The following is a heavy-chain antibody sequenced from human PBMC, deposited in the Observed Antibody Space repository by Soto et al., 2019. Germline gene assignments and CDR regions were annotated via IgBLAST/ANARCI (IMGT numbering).Heavy chain of an antibody. CDR2: ILYDGSNK. CDR1: GFTLSSYG. CDR3: ARGAYYDVLTGSYSYGMDV. V-gene: IGHV3-30*03. Sequence: QVQLVESGGGVVQPGRSLRLSCAASGFTLSSYGMHWVRQAPGKGLEWVAAILYDGSNKYYADSVNGRFTISRDNSKNTLYLQMNSLRAEDTAVYYCARGAYYDVLTGSYSYGMDVWAKGPRSPSP. J-gene: IGHJ6*02. D-gene: IGHD3-9*01.